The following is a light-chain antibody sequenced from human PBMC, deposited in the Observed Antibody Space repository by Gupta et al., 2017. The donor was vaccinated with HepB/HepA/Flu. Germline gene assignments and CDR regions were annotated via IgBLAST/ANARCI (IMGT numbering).Light chain of an antibody. V-gene: IGLV3-21*03. CDR3: QVWDTSGDHQV. Sequence: SSVLTQPRSVSVAPGKTARITWGGDDIGGKRVHWYQQKAGQAPMVVVHDDTDRPSGIPERFSGSNSGSTATLTITRVEAGDEADYYCQVWDTSGDHQVFGTGTKVTV. CDR1: DIGGKR. CDR2: DDT. J-gene: IGLJ1*01.